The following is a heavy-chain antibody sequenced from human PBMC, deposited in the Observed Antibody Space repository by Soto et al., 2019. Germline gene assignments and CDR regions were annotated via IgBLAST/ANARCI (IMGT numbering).Heavy chain of an antibody. Sequence: QITLKESGPTLVKPTQPLTLTCTVSGFSLNTYGVGVGWIRQPPGKALEWLALIYRDDDKRYSPSLKSRLTITKDTSKNQVVLTMTNMDPVDTVTYYCAREGSPADYWGQGTLVTVSS. V-gene: IGHV2-5*02. CDR1: GFSLNTYGVG. D-gene: IGHD3-10*01. CDR3: AREGSPADY. CDR2: IYRDDDK. J-gene: IGHJ4*02.